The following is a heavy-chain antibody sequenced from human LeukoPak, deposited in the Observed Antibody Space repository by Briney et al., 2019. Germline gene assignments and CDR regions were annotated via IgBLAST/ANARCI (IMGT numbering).Heavy chain of an antibody. CDR1: GFTFSSYG. J-gene: IGHJ4*02. D-gene: IGHD6-13*01. CDR3: AGSYAAARGPEYYFDY. V-gene: IGHV3-30*03. Sequence: GGSLRLSCAAPGFTFSSYGMHWVRQAPGKGLEWVAVISYDGSNKYYADSVKGRFTISRDNSKNTLYLQMNSLRAEDTAVYCCAGSYAAARGPEYYFDYWGQGTLVTVSS. CDR2: ISYDGSNK.